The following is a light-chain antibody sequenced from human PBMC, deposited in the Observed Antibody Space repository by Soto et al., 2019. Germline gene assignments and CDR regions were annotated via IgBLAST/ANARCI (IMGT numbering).Light chain of an antibody. V-gene: IGLV1-40*01. CDR2: DNN. Sequence: QLVLTQPPSVSEAPGQRVTISCTGSSSNIGAGYDVHWYQQLPGTATKLLIYDNNNRPSGVPDRFSGSKSGTSAALAITGIQAEDEADYYCQSYDSSLSVVFGGGTKLTVL. J-gene: IGLJ2*01. CDR3: QSYDSSLSVV. CDR1: SSNIGAGYD.